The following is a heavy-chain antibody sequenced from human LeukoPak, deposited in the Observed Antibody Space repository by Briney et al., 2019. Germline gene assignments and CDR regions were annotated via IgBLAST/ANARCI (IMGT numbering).Heavy chain of an antibody. Sequence: PGGSLRLSCAASGFTFSSYGMHWVRQAPGKGLEWVAVISYDGSNKYYADSVKGRFTISRDNSKNTLYLQMNSLRAEDTAVYYCAKDRDSSSWYAPRLGSGYGMDVWGQGTTVTVSS. V-gene: IGHV3-30*18. CDR3: AKDRDSSSWYAPRLGSGYGMDV. D-gene: IGHD6-13*01. CDR1: GFTFSSYG. J-gene: IGHJ6*02. CDR2: ISYDGSNK.